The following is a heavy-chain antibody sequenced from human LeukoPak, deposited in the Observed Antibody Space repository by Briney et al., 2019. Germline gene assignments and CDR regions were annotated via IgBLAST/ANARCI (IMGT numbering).Heavy chain of an antibody. CDR3: ASGHPVCGDATGMEFDY. V-gene: IGHV1-2*02. J-gene: IGHJ4*02. D-gene: IGHD4-17*01. CDR1: GYTFTGYY. CDR2: SNPNSGGT. Sequence: ASVKVSCKASGYTFTGYYMHWVRQAPGQGLEWMGWSNPNSGGTNYAQKFQGRVTMTRDTSISTAYMELSRLRSDDTAVYYCASGHPVCGDATGMEFDYWSQRTPVTVSS.